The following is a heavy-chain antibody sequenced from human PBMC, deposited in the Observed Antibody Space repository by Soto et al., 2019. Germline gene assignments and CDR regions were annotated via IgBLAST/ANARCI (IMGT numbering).Heavy chain of an antibody. D-gene: IGHD3-16*01. V-gene: IGHV3-7*01. CDR3: VCGGNFFVY. Sequence: EVQLVESGGGLVQPGGSLRLPCAASGFTFSTYWMTWVRQPPGKGLEWVASINQDGSVRYYVDSVRGRFTISRDNAKNSLYLQMNSLRAEDTAVYYCVCGGNFFVYWGQGTLVTVSP. J-gene: IGHJ4*02. CDR2: INQDGSVR. CDR1: GFTFSTYW.